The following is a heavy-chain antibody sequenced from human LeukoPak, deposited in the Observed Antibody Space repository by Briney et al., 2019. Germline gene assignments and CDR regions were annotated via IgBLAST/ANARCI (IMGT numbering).Heavy chain of an antibody. Sequence: SETLSLTCAVYGGSFSGYYWSWIRQPPGKGLEWIGEINHSGSTNYNPSLKSRVTISVDTSKNQFSLKLSSVTAADTAVYYCARRHRNYYDSSGYTFDYWGQGTLVTVPS. CDR1: GGSFSGYY. CDR3: ARRHRNYYDSSGYTFDY. CDR2: INHSGST. V-gene: IGHV4-34*01. D-gene: IGHD3-22*01. J-gene: IGHJ4*02.